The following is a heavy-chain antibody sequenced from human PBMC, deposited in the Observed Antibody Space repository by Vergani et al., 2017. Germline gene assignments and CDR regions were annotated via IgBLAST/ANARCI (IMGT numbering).Heavy chain of an antibody. V-gene: IGHV3-23*01. Sequence: VQLQESGPGLVKPSETLSLTCTVSGGSISSYYWSWIRQPPGKGLEWVSAISGSGGSTYYADSVKGRFTISRDNSKNTLYLQMNSLRAEDTAVYYCAKSMTTYDYWGQGTLVTVSS. J-gene: IGHJ4*02. CDR1: GGSISSYY. CDR3: AKSMTTYDY. D-gene: IGHD4-11*01. CDR2: ISGSGGST.